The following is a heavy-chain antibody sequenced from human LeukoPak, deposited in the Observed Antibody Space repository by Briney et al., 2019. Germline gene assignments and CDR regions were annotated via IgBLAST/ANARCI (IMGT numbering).Heavy chain of an antibody. V-gene: IGHV4-34*01. CDR2: INHSGST. CDR1: GGSFSGYY. Sequence: PSETLSLTCAVYGGSFSGYYWSWIRQSPGKGLEWIGEINHSGSTNYNPSLKSRVTISVDTSKNQFSLKLSSVTAADTAVYYCAREGTESSSWGFDYWGQGTLVTVSS. D-gene: IGHD6-6*01. J-gene: IGHJ4*02. CDR3: AREGTESSSWGFDY.